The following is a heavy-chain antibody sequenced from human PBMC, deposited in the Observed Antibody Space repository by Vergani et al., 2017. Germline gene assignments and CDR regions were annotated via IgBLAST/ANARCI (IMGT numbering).Heavy chain of an antibody. D-gene: IGHD7-27*01. CDR3: ARSSNWGSTGFDY. Sequence: ESGGGLVQPGGSLRLSCAASGFTFSTYAMTWIRQPPGKALEWLERIDWDDDKFYSTSLKTRLTISKDTSKNQVVLTMTNMDPVDTATYYCARSSNWGSTGFDYWGQGTLVTVSS. J-gene: IGHJ4*02. V-gene: IGHV2-70*04. CDR1: GFTFSTYAM. CDR2: IDWDDDK.